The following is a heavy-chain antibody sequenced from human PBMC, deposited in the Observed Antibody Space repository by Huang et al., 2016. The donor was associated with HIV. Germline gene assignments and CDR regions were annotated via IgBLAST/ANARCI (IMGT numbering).Heavy chain of an antibody. CDR1: GGSLSSSSYF. J-gene: IGHJ4*02. D-gene: IGHD7-27*01. V-gene: IGHV4-39*01. Sequence: QLQLQESGPGLVKPSETLSLTCTVSGGSLSSSSYFWGWIRQSPGKGQEGVGSIYYSGNTYYGPSLSSRLAMSVDPSKSQFSLSLSSVSAADTALYFCARFNWGVDYWGQGALVTVSS. CDR2: IYYSGNT. CDR3: ARFNWGVDY.